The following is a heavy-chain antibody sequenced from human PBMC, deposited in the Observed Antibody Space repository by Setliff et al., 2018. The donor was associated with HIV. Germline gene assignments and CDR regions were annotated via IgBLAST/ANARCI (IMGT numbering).Heavy chain of an antibody. D-gene: IGHD1-1*01. CDR1: GGFISSSSYY. Sequence: SETLSLTCPVSGGFISSSSYYWGWIRQPPGKGLEWIGRIYTSGSTNYNPSLKSRVTISVDTSKNQFSLKLSSVTAADTAVYYCARGASTRDLDYWGQGTLVTVSS. CDR2: IYTSGST. V-gene: IGHV4-61*05. CDR3: ARGASTRDLDY. J-gene: IGHJ4*02.